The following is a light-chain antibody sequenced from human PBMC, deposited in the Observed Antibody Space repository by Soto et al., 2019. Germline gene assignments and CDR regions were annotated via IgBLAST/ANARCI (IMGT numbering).Light chain of an antibody. V-gene: IGLV2-14*01. CDR2: EVT. CDR1: SSDVGGYNF. J-gene: IGLJ1*01. CDR3: SSFTSSHTYG. Sequence: QSALTQPASVSGSPGQSITISCTGTSSDVGGYNFVSWYQQHPDKAPKFMIYEVTNRPSGVSNRFSGSKSGNTASLTISGLQAEDEADYYCSSFTSSHTYGFGTGTKVTVL.